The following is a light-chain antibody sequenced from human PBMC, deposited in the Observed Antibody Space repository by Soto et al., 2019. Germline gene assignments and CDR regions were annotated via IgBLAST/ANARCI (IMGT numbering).Light chain of an antibody. Sequence: IQMTQSPSTLSASVGDRVIITCRASQDISGWLAWYQQKPGKAPKLLVFDASSLEDGVPSRFSGSGSGTEFTLTVSSLQSEDFAVYYCQQYNNWPWTFGQGTKVDIK. CDR2: DAS. CDR3: QQYNNWPWT. J-gene: IGKJ1*01. V-gene: IGKV1-5*01. CDR1: QDISGW.